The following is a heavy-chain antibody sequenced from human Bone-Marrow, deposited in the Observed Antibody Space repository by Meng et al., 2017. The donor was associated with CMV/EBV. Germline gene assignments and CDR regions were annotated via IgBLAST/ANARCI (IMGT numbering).Heavy chain of an antibody. CDR2: INNSGST. V-gene: IGHV4-34*01. CDR3: ARDVRRHCRSTSCYYYGMDV. D-gene: IGHD2-2*01. Sequence: SETLSLTCAVYGGSFSGYYWSWIRQPPGKGLEWIGEINNSGSTNYNPSLKSCVTISVDTSKNQLSLTLSTVTAADTTVYYCARDVRRHCRSTSCYYYGMDVRGQGTTVTVSS. J-gene: IGHJ6*02. CDR1: GGSFSGYY.